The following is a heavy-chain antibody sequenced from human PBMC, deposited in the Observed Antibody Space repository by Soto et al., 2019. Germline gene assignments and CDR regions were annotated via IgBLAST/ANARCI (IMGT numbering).Heavy chain of an antibody. CDR2: IWYDGSNK. CDR1: GFTFSSYG. Sequence: GGSLRLSCAASGFTFSSYGMHWVRHAPGKGLEWVAVIWYDGSNKYYADSVKGRFTISRDNSKNTQHLQMNSLRAEDAAVYYCAREGSGTSFDYWGQGTLVTVSS. D-gene: IGHD1-26*01. V-gene: IGHV3-33*01. CDR3: AREGSGTSFDY. J-gene: IGHJ4*02.